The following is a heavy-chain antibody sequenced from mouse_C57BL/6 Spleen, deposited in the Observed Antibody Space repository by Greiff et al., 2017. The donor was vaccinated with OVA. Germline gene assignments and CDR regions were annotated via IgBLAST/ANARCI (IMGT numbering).Heavy chain of an antibody. CDR2: IYPGDGDT. D-gene: IGHD1-3*01. CDR1: GYAFSSSW. Sequence: VQLQQSGPELVKPGASVKISCKASGYAFSSSWMNWVKQRPGKGLEWIGRIYPGDGDTNYTGKFKGKATLTADKSSSTAYLQLSSLPSEKSVVYFCAREGYNRAFDAWGQGTTLTVSP. CDR3: AREGYNRAFDA. J-gene: IGHJ2*01. V-gene: IGHV1-82*01.